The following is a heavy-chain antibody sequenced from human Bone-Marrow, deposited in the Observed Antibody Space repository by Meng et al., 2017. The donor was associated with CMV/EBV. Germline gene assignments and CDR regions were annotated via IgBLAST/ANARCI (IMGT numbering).Heavy chain of an antibody. CDR2: INTDNGVT. CDR3: ARDAPDDSLDY. CDR1: RYTFTAHY. J-gene: IGHJ4*02. D-gene: IGHD3-16*01. Sequence: ASVKVSCKASRYTFTAHYIHWVRQAPGQGLEWMGWINTDNGVTDYAQRFQGRVTMTKDTSITTAYMELSSLRSDDTAVYYCARDAPDDSLDYWGQGTLVTVSS. V-gene: IGHV1-2*02.